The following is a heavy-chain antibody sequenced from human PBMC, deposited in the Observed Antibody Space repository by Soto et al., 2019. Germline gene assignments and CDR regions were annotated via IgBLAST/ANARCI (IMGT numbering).Heavy chain of an antibody. V-gene: IGHV1-8*01. D-gene: IGHD3-9*01. CDR1: GYTFTSYD. CDR3: ARGPPYYDILTGYQNWFDP. J-gene: IGHJ5*02. Sequence: ASVKVSCKASGYTFTSYDINWVRQATGQGLEWMGWMNPNSGNTGYAQKFQGRVTMTRNTSISTAYMELSSLRSEDTAVYYCARGPPYYDILTGYQNWFDPWGQGTLVTVFS. CDR2: MNPNSGNT.